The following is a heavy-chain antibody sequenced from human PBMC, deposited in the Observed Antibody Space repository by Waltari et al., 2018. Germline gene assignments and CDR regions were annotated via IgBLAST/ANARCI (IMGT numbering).Heavy chain of an antibody. CDR2: SIPIFGTA. CDR3: ARDAVEMATPRYYYGMDV. V-gene: IGHV1-69*12. J-gene: IGHJ6*02. Sequence: QVQLVQSGAEVKKPGSSVKVSCKASGGTFSSYAISWVRQATGQGLEWMGGSIPIFGTANYAQKCQGRVTITADESTSTAYMELSSLRSEDTAVYYCARDAVEMATPRYYYGMDVWGQGTTVTVSS. CDR1: GGTFSSYA. D-gene: IGHD5-12*01.